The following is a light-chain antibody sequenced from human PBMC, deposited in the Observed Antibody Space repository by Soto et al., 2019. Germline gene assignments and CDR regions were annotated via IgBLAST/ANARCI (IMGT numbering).Light chain of an antibody. CDR2: DVS. Sequence: QSVLTQPASVSGSPGQSITISCTGTSSDVGGYNYVSWYQQHPGKAPKLMIYDVSNRPSGVSNRFSGSKSGNTASLTISGLQAEDEEDYYCSSYTSSSTLYVFGTGTKVTVL. J-gene: IGLJ1*01. CDR3: SSYTSSSTLYV. V-gene: IGLV2-14*01. CDR1: SSDVGGYNY.